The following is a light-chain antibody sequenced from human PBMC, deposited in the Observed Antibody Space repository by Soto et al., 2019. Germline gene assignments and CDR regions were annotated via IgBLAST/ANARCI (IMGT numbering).Light chain of an antibody. CDR2: AAS. CDR1: QGISSY. V-gene: IGKV1-8*01. J-gene: IGKJ4*01. CDR3: QQYFDVPFP. Sequence: AIRMTQSPSSLSASTGDRVTITCRASQGISSYLAWYQQKPGKAPKLLIYAASTLQSGVPSRFSGSGSGTDFTLTISSLEAEDVAFYWCQQYFDVPFPFGGGTKVEI.